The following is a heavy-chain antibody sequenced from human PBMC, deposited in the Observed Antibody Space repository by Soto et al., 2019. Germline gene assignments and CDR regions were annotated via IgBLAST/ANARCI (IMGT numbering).Heavy chain of an antibody. CDR2: IYPGDSDT. CDR3: ARHGPYCSSTSCSPYYYGMDV. D-gene: IGHD2-2*01. J-gene: IGHJ6*02. V-gene: IGHV5-51*01. CDR1: GYSFTSYW. Sequence: GESLKISCKGSGYSFTSYWIGWVRQMPEKGLEWMGIIYPGDSDTRYSPSFQGQVTISADTSISTAYLQWSSLKASDTAMYYCARHGPYCSSTSCSPYYYGMDVWGQGTTVTVSS.